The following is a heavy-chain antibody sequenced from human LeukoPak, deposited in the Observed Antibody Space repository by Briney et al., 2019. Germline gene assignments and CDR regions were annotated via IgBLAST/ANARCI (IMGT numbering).Heavy chain of an antibody. CDR3: ARGESRDY. CDR2: ISSSSTYI. D-gene: IGHD5-24*01. V-gene: IGHV3-21*04. Sequence: GGSLRLSCAASGFSFSSYSMSWVRQAPGKGLEWVSSISSSSTYIYYADSVKGRFSISRDNAKNSLYLQMNSLRVEDTAVYYCARGESRDYWGQGTLVTVSS. J-gene: IGHJ4*02. CDR1: GFSFSSYS.